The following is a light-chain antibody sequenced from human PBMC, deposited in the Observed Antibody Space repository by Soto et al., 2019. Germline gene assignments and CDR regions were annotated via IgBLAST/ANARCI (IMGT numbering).Light chain of an antibody. CDR2: DAS. J-gene: IGKJ2*03. Sequence: DIQMTQSPSTLSASVGDRVTITCRASQSISNWLAWYQQKPGKAPKLLIDDASRLKSGVPSRFSGSASGKEFTLTISSLQPEDFATYYCQQYNSRFGQGTKLEIK. CDR1: QSISNW. CDR3: QQYNSR. V-gene: IGKV1-5*01.